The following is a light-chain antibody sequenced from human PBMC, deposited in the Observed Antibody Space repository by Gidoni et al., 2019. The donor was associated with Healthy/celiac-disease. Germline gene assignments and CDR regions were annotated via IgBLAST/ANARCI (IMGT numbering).Light chain of an antibody. Sequence: EIVLTQSPGTLSLSPGERATLSCRASQSGSSSYLAWYQQKPGQAPRLLIYGASSRATGIPDRFSGSGSGTDFTLTISRLGPEDFAVYYCQQYGSSPRTFGPGTKVDIK. CDR1: QSGSSSY. J-gene: IGKJ3*01. CDR2: GAS. CDR3: QQYGSSPRT. V-gene: IGKV3-20*01.